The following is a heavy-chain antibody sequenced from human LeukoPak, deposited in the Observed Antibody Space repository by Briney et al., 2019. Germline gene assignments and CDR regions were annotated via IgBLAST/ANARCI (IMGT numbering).Heavy chain of an antibody. Sequence: PSETLSLTCTVSGGSFSSGGYYWSCIGQHPGKGLEWFGYIYYSGSTYYNPSLKSRVTISVDTSKNQFSLKLSSVTAADTAVYYCARDGGYYYDSSGYLFSSWGQGTLVTVSS. D-gene: IGHD3-22*01. CDR3: ARDGGYYYDSSGYLFSS. CDR1: GGSFSSGGYY. J-gene: IGHJ5*02. V-gene: IGHV4-31*03. CDR2: IYYSGST.